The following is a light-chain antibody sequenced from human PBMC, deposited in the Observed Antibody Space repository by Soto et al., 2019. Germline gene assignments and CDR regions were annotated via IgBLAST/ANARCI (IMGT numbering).Light chain of an antibody. CDR1: GSNIGENY. CDR2: DTN. Sequence: QSVLTQPPSVSAAPGQKVTISCSGSGSNIGENYVSWYQQLPGTAPKLLIYDTNKRPSGIPDRFSGSKSGTSATLGITGLQTGDEADYYCATWDSSLSGFVFXSGTKVTVL. V-gene: IGLV1-51*01. CDR3: ATWDSSLSGFV. J-gene: IGLJ1*01.